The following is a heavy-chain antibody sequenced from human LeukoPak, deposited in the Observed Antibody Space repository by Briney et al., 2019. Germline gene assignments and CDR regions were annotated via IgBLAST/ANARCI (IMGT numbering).Heavy chain of an antibody. J-gene: IGHJ4*02. CDR2: ISYDGSNK. CDR3: AGDDAYFDY. Sequence: GRSLRLSCAASGFTFSSYGMHWVRQAPGKGLEWVAVISYDGSNKYYADSVKGRFTISRDNSKNTLYLQMNSLRAEDTAVYYCAGDDAYFDYWGQGTLVTVSS. V-gene: IGHV3-30*03. CDR1: GFTFSSYG.